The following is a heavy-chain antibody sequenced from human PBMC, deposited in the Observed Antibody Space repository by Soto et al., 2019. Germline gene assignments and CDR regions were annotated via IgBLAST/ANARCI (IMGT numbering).Heavy chain of an antibody. CDR2: INPSGGST. Sequence: QVQLVQSGAEVKKPGASVKVSCKASGYTFTSYYMHWVRQAPGQGLEWMGIINPSGGSTSYAQKFRGRVTMTRDTSTSTVYMELSSLRSEDTAVYYCARGNWDTAMGPYYYYGMDVWGQGTTVTVSS. D-gene: IGHD5-18*01. V-gene: IGHV1-46*01. J-gene: IGHJ6*02. CDR1: GYTFTSYY. CDR3: ARGNWDTAMGPYYYYGMDV.